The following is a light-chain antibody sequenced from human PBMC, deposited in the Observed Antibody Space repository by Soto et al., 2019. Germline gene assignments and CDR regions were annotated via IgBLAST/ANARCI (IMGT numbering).Light chain of an antibody. CDR2: DVT. CDR3: SSYTISTTVV. J-gene: IGLJ2*01. CDR1: SSDVGAYNY. V-gene: IGLV2-14*03. Sequence: QSVLTQPASVSGSPGQSITISCTGTSSDVGAYNYVSWYQQHPGQAPKLMIYDVTRRPSGVSNRFSGSKSGNTASLTISGLQAEDEADYYCSSYTISTTVVFGGGTKLTVL.